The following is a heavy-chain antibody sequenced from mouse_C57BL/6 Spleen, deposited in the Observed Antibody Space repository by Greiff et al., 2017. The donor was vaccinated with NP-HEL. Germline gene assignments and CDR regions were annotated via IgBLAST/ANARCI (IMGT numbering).Heavy chain of an antibody. CDR1: GYTFTDYY. CDR2: IYPGSGNT. V-gene: IGHV1-84*01. D-gene: IGHD1-1*01. J-gene: IGHJ1*03. Sequence: LQESGPELVKPGASVKISCKASGYTFTDYYINWVKQRPGQGLEWIGWIYPGSGNTKYNEKFKGKATLTVDTSSSTAYMQLSSLTSEDSAVYFCARPYYYGSSYDWYFDVWGTGTTVTVSS. CDR3: ARPYYYGSSYDWYFDV.